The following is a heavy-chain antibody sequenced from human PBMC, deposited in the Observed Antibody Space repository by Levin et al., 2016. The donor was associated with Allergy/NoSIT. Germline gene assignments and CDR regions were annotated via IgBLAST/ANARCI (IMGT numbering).Heavy chain of an antibody. CDR2: IDHTGRT. CDR3: ARYRDGDRGVDFDY. D-gene: IGHD5-24*01. V-gene: IGHV4-59*13. CDR1: GGSISGYY. J-gene: IGHJ4*02. Sequence: SETLSLTCTVSGGSISGYYWGWIRQPPGKGLEWIGFIDHTGRTSYNPSLKSRVTISSDTSKNHFSLKLSSVAAADTAVYYCARYRDGDRGVDFDYWGQGTLVTVSS.